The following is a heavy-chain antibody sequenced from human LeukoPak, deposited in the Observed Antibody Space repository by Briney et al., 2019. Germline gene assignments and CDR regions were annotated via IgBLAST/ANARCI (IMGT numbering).Heavy chain of an antibody. CDR1: GGSFSGYY. V-gene: IGHV4-34*01. CDR3: ARRVNIVVVPAVRLGYMDV. Sequence: SETLSLTCAVYGGSFSGYYWSWIRQPPGKGLEWIGEINHSGSTNYNPSLKSRVTISVDTSKSQFSLKLSSVTAADTAVYYCARRVNIVVVPAVRLGYMDVWGKGTTVTVSS. CDR2: INHSGST. J-gene: IGHJ6*03. D-gene: IGHD2-2*01.